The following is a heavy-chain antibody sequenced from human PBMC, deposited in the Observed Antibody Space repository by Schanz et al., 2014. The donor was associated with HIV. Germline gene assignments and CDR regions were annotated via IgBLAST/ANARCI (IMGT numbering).Heavy chain of an antibody. CDR2: ISGSDGDT. Sequence: ELQLVESGGGLVQPGGSLRLSCAASGFTFSSYAMTWVRQAPGKGLDWVSTISGSDGDTYYADSVKGRFTISRDNSRNALYLHMNSLRADDTAIYYCVKAYSSGFSGAGSWGQGALVTVSS. CDR1: GFTFSSYA. V-gene: IGHV3-23*04. J-gene: IGHJ5*02. CDR3: VKAYSSGFSGAGS. D-gene: IGHD5-18*01.